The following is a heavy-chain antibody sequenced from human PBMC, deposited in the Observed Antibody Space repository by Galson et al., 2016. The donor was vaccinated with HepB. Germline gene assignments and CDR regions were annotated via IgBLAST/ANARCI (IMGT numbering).Heavy chain of an antibody. CDR1: GFAFSSYG. CDR2: ISYDVSNK. Sequence: SLRLSCAASGFAFSSYGMHWVRQAPGKGLEWVALISYDVSNKYYADSVKGRFTISRDNSKNTLYLQVNSLRAEDTAVYYCARAGHSETSHAYWGQGTLVTVSS. CDR3: ARAGHSETSHAY. J-gene: IGHJ4*02. D-gene: IGHD1-26*01. V-gene: IGHV3-30*03.